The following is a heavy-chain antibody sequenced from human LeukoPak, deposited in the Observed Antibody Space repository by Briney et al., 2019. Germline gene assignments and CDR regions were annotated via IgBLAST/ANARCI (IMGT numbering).Heavy chain of an antibody. CDR1: GFTFSSYE. Sequence: AGGSLRLSCAASGFTFSSYEMNWVRRAPGKGLEWVSYISSSGSTIYYADSVKGRFTIPRDNARNSLYLQMNSLRAEDTAVYYCARDNPRGYYYGMDVWGKGTTVTVSS. CDR2: ISSSGSTI. CDR3: ARDNPRGYYYGMDV. J-gene: IGHJ6*04. V-gene: IGHV3-48*03. D-gene: IGHD7-27*01.